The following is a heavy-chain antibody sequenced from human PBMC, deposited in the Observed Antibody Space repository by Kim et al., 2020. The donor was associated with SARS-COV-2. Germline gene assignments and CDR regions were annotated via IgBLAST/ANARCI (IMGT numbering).Heavy chain of an antibody. CDR3: ARAFSYYGSGSYCGY. CDR2: ISSSSSYI. J-gene: IGHJ4*02. V-gene: IGHV3-21*04. CDR1: GFTFSSYS. Sequence: GGSLRLSCAASGFTFSSYSMNWVRQAPGKGLEWVSSISSSSSYIYYADSVKGRFTISRDNAKNSLYLQMNSLRAEDTAVYYCARAFSYYGSGSYCGYWGQGTLVTVSS. D-gene: IGHD3-10*01.